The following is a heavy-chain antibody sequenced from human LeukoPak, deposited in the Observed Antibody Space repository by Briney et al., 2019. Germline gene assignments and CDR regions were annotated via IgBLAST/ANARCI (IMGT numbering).Heavy chain of an antibody. Sequence: SETLSLTCTVSGGSISSSSYYWGCIRQPPGKGLEWIGSIYYSGSTYYNPSLKSLVTISVDTSKNQFSLRLSSVTAADTAVYYCARRPYTSGWYYYFDYWGQGTLVTVSS. J-gene: IGHJ4*02. CDR2: IYYSGST. CDR3: ARRPYTSGWYYYFDY. V-gene: IGHV4-39*01. CDR1: GGSISSSSYY. D-gene: IGHD6-19*01.